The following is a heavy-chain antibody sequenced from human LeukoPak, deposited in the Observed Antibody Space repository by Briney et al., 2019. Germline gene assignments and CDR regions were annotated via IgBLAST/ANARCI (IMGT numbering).Heavy chain of an antibody. J-gene: IGHJ6*02. CDR3: ASRIGRYLYYFGMDV. Sequence: PSETLSLTCAVYGGPFSHYYWTWIRQPPGKGLEWIGEINESGSTNYDPSLKSRVTISVGTSKTHFSLNLTSVTAADTAVYYCASRIGRYLYYFGMDVWGQGTTVTVSS. CDR2: INESGST. V-gene: IGHV4-34*01. D-gene: IGHD1-26*01. CDR1: GGPFSHYY.